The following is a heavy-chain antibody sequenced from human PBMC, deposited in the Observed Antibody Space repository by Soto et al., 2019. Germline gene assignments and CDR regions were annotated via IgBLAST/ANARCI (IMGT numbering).Heavy chain of an antibody. V-gene: IGHV1-2*02. CDR3: ARDPSFGAFDI. CDR1: GYTFTGYY. D-gene: IGHD3-10*01. CDR2: INPNSGGT. Sequence: ASVTVTCKASGYTFTGYYMHWVRQAPGQGLEWMGWINPNSGGTNYAQKFQGRVTMTGDTSISTAYMELSSLRAEDTALYYCARDPSFGAFDIWGQGTMVTVSS. J-gene: IGHJ3*02.